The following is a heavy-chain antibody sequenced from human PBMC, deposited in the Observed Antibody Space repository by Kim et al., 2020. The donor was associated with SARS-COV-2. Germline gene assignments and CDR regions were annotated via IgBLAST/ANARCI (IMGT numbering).Heavy chain of an antibody. D-gene: IGHD3-10*01. J-gene: IGHJ4*01. CDR1: GFTFSGHG. V-gene: IGHV3-30*04. CDR3: ARADGSGTYLFYFDS. CDR2: ISYDGRNR. Sequence: GGSLRLSCTASGFTFSGHGLHWVRQAPGKGLEWVTGISYDGRNRYYADSVQGRCTIPRDNSKNTPYVQMNSLRVEDTAVYYCARADGSGTYLFYFDSWG.